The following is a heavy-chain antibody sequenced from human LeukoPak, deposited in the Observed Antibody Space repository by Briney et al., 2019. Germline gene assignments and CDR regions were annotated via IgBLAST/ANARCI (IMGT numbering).Heavy chain of an antibody. CDR1: GYPFSNYD. J-gene: IGHJ5*02. Sequence: ASVKVSCKASGYPFSNYDINWVRKATGQGLEWMGWMNPNSGNTEYTQKFQGRVTITRNTSISTAYMELSSLRSEDTGVYYCARGRATVTTHWVDPWGQGTLVIVSS. V-gene: IGHV1-8*01. CDR3: ARGRATVTTHWVDP. D-gene: IGHD4-11*01. CDR2: MNPNSGNT.